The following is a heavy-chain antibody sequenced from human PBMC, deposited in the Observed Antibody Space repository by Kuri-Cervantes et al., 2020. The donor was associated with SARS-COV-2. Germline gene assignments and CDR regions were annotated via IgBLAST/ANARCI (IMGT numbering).Heavy chain of an antibody. V-gene: IGHV4-34*01. D-gene: IGHD5-18*01. CDR1: GGSFSGYY. CDR3: ARDTPPTYYYYGMDV. Sequence: SQTLSLTCAVYGGSFSGYYWSWIRQPPGKGLEWIGEINHSGSTNYNPSLKSRVTVSVDTSKNQFSLKLSSVTAADTAVYYCARDTPPTYYYYGMDVWGQGTTVTVSS. J-gene: IGHJ6*02. CDR2: INHSGST.